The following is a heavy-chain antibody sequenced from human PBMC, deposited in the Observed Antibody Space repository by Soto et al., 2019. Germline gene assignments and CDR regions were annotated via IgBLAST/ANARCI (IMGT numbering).Heavy chain of an antibody. CDR2: ISSSSSYI. V-gene: IGHV3-21*01. CDR3: ARGGIPVNPHYCGMDV. Sequence: EVQLVESGGGLVKPGGSLRLSCAASGFTFSSYSMNWVRQAPGKGLEWVSSISSSSSYIYYAYSVKGRFTISRDNGENSVYLQLSSLRDEDTAVYYCARGGIPVNPHYCGMDVWGQGTTVTVS. D-gene: IGHD2-2*02. CDR1: GFTFSSYS. J-gene: IGHJ6*02.